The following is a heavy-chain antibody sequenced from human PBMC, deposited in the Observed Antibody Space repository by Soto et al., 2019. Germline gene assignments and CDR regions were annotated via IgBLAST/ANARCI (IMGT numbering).Heavy chain of an antibody. CDR1: GYTFTSYY. CDR3: ARDVEDIVVVPAAPEWAFDI. V-gene: IGHV1-46*03. CDR2: INPSGGST. J-gene: IGHJ3*02. Sequence: ASVKVSCKASGYTFTSYYMHWVRQAPGQGLEWMGIINPSGGSTSYAQKFQGRVTMTRDTSTSTVYMELSSLRSEDTAVYYCARDVEDIVVVPAAPEWAFDIWGQGTMVTVS. D-gene: IGHD2-2*01.